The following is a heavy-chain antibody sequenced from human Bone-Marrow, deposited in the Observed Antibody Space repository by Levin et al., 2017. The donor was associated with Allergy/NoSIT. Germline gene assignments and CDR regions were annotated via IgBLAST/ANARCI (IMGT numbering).Heavy chain of an antibody. CDR2: ISESGKDT. Sequence: GESLKISCAASGFTFFNYAMNWVRQAPGKGLEWVSSISESGKDTDYIDSVRGRFTISRDNSKNTLFLQMNGLRAEDTAVYYCAKQFLDLPWGQGTLVTVSS. CDR1: GFTFFNYA. J-gene: IGHJ5*02. V-gene: IGHV3-23*01. CDR3: AKQFLDLP. D-gene: IGHD6-19*01.